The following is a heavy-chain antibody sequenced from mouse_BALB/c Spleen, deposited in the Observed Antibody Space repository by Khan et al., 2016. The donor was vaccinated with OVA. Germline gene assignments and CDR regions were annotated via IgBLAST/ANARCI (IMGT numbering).Heavy chain of an antibody. CDR2: ISSGSSTI. CDR1: GFTFSRFG. CDR3: ARDSNFDY. J-gene: IGHJ2*01. Sequence: VESGGGLVQPGGSRKLSCAASGFTFSRFGMHWVRQAPVKGLEWVAYISSGSSTIYSGDTVKGRFTISRDNPKNTLFLQMTSLRSEDTARYYCARDSNFDYWGQGTTLTVSS. V-gene: IGHV5-17*02.